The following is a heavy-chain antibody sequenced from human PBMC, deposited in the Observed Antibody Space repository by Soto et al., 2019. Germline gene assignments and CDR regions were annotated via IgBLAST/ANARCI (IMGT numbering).Heavy chain of an antibody. D-gene: IGHD5-12*01. CDR3: AKETGHRGPYDY. J-gene: IGHJ4*02. V-gene: IGHV3-23*01. CDR2: ISGSGDNT. Sequence: EVQLLESGGGLVQPGGSLRLSCAASAFTFRNYGMNWVRKAPGKGLEWVSAISGSGDNTYYADSVKGRFTISRNNSKNILYLQMNRLRAEDKAVYYCAKETGHRGPYDYWGQGTLVNVSS. CDR1: AFTFRNYG.